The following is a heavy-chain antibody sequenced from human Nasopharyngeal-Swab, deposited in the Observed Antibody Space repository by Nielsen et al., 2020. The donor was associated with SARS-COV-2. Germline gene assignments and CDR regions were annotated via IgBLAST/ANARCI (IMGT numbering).Heavy chain of an antibody. D-gene: IGHD3-10*01. Sequence: GESLKISCTASGFMFSSFYMEWVRQAPGKGLAWVSRINFDGNDAQYADSVKGRFTISRDNARNTLYLQLNSLRGEDTALYFCARDVGGATDFRGQGTLVTVSS. CDR3: ARDVGGATDF. J-gene: IGHJ4*02. V-gene: IGHV3-74*01. CDR1: GFMFSSFY. CDR2: INFDGNDA.